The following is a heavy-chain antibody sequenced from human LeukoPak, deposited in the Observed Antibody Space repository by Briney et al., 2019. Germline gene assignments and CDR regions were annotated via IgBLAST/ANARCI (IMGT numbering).Heavy chain of an antibody. CDR2: IKQDGSET. Sequence: GGSLRLSCAASGFTFSSYSMNWVRQAPGKGLEWVANIKQDGSETYYVDSVKGRFTISRDKSKNPLYLQMNSLRGENTAVYYCARAGMVTDYFDSCGEGNLLTVSS. CDR1: GFTFSSYS. D-gene: IGHD5-18*01. J-gene: IGHJ4*02. V-gene: IGHV3-7*01. CDR3: ARAGMVTDYFDS.